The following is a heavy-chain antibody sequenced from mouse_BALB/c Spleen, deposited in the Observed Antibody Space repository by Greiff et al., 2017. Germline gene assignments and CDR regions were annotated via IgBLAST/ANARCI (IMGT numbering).Heavy chain of an antibody. CDR1: GYSIISGYY. CDR3: ARGGFEGPYFDY. J-gene: IGHJ2*01. D-gene: IGHD3-3*01. V-gene: IGHV3-6*02. Sequence: EVQLVESGPGLVKPSQSLSLTCSVTGYSIISGYYWNWIRQFPGNKLEWMGYISYDGSNNYNPSLKNRISITRDTSKNQFFLKLNSVTTEDTATYYCARGGFEGPYFDYWGQGTTLTVSS. CDR2: ISYDGSN.